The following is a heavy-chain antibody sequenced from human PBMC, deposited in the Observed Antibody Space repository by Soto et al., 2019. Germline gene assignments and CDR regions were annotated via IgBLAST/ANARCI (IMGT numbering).Heavy chain of an antibody. D-gene: IGHD1-26*01. J-gene: IGHJ3*02. V-gene: IGHV3-23*01. CDR2: IAESGGGA. CDR3: ANRLGSYFLSGVPFDI. CDR1: GFTFSSQP. Sequence: PGGSLRLSCAASGFTFSSQPMSWVRQAPGKGLEWVAAIAESGGGAAYVGYVEGRFTISRDNVKNMLYLQMNSLRVEDTAVYYCANRLGSYFLSGVPFDIWGQGTMVTVSS.